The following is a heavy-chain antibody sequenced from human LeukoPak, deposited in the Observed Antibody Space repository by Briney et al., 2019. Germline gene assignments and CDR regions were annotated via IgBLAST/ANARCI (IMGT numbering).Heavy chain of an antibody. Sequence: SVKVSCKASGGTFSSYAISWVRQAPGQGLEWMGGIIPIFGTANYAQKFQGRVTITADESTSTAYMELSSLRSEDTAMYYCASTTVVTSAFDIWGQGTMVTVSS. CDR3: ASTTVVTSAFDI. J-gene: IGHJ3*02. V-gene: IGHV1-69*13. CDR1: GGTFSSYA. D-gene: IGHD4-23*01. CDR2: IIPIFGTA.